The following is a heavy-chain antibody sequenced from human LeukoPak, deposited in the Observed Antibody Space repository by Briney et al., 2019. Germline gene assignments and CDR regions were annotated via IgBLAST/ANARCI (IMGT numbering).Heavy chain of an antibody. D-gene: IGHD2-21*01. Sequence: PGGSLRLSCAASGFTFSSYWMSWVRQAPGKGLEWVANIKQDGSEKYYVDSVKGRFTISRDNAKNSLYLQMNSLRAEDTAVYYCARTSRGLLLSREHFDYWGQGTLVTVSS. CDR3: ARTSRGLLLSREHFDY. CDR2: IKQDGSEK. CDR1: GFTFSSYW. J-gene: IGHJ4*02. V-gene: IGHV3-7*01.